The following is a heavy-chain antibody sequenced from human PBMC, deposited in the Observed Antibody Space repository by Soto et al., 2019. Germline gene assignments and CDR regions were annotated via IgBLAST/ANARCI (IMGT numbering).Heavy chain of an antibody. D-gene: IGHD2-2*01. CDR1: GGSFSGYY. V-gene: IGHV4-34*01. J-gene: IGHJ5*02. CDR3: ARGGQSNDIVVVPAAPRFDP. Sequence: KPSETLSLTCAVYGGSFSGYYWSWIRQPPGKGLEWIGEINHSGSTNYNPSLKSRVTISVDTSKNQFSLKLSSVTAADTAVYYCARGGQSNDIVVVPAAPRFDPWGQGTLVTVSS. CDR2: INHSGST.